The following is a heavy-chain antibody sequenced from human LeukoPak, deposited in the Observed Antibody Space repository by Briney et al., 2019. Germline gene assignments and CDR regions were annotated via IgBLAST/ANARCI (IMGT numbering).Heavy chain of an antibody. CDR1: GGSISSSSYY. CDR3: ASTVVRKRPFDH. J-gene: IGHJ5*02. CDR2: IYYSGST. Sequence: SETLSLTCTVSGGSISSSSYYWGWIRQPPGKGLEWIGSIYYSGSTYYNPSLKSRVTISVDTSKNQFSLKLSSVTAADTAVYYCASTVVRKRPFDHWGQGTLVTVSS. V-gene: IGHV4-39*07. D-gene: IGHD4-23*01.